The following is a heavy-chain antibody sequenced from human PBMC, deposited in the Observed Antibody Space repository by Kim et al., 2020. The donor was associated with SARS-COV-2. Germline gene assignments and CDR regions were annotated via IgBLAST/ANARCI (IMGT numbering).Heavy chain of an antibody. CDR1: GYRFSTYG. Sequence: GESLKISCKGSGYRFSTYGIGWVRQMPGKGLEWMGLIFPADSDITYSPSFRGQVTISADKSIDTAYLQFSSLEASDTATYFCARRLGGKGYFDSWGQGTLVIVSS. V-gene: IGHV5-51*01. CDR3: ARRLGGKGYFDS. J-gene: IGHJ4*02. D-gene: IGHD3-9*01. CDR2: IFPADSDI.